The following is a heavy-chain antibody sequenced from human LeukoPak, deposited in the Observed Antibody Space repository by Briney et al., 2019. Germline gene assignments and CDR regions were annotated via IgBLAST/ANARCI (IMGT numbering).Heavy chain of an antibody. V-gene: IGHV3-23*01. CDR3: ARVHGVCSTSTCYVANADV. J-gene: IGHJ6*03. CDR2: ISGSGGST. Sequence: GGSLRLTCAASGFTFSSYAISWVRQAPGKGLEWVSAISGSGGSTYYADSVKGRFTISRENDRNSVFLQMSGLRDEDTATYYCARVHGVCSTSTCYVANADVWGKGATVSVS. D-gene: IGHD3-16*01. CDR1: GFTFSSYA.